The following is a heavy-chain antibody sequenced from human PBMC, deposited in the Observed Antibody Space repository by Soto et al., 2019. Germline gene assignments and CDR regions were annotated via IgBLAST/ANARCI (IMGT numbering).Heavy chain of an antibody. CDR3: AKDRPHDY. Sequence: GGSLRLSCEASGCRFSSFAMSWVRQAPGKGLEWVSGISGGGGSTYDADSVKGRFTISRDNSKNTLYLQMNSLRVDDTAVYYYAKDRPHDYWGPGTLVTVSS. CDR2: ISGGGGST. J-gene: IGHJ4*02. CDR1: GCRFSSFA. V-gene: IGHV3-23*01. D-gene: IGHD3-3*01.